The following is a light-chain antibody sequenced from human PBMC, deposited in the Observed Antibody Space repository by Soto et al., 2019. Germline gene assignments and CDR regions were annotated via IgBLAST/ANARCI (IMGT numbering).Light chain of an antibody. Sequence: DIPMTQSPSTLSASVGDRVTITCRASQNINGWLAWYQQKPGKAPKLLSYDASSLGSGVPSRFSGSGFGTDFTLTISSLQPDDFATYYCQQYNHYCAFGQGTTVEIK. CDR1: QNINGW. CDR2: DAS. CDR3: QQYNHYCA. J-gene: IGKJ1*01. V-gene: IGKV1-5*01.